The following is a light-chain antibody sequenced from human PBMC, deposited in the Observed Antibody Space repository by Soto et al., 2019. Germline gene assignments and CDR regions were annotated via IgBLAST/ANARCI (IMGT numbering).Light chain of an antibody. V-gene: IGKV1-39*01. Sequence: DIQMTQSPPSLSASVGDRVTITCRASQSISSSLNWYQHKPGKAPKVLIYAASSLQSGVPPRFSGSGSGTDFTLTISSLQPEDFATYYCQQSDSTPYSFGQGTKLEIK. CDR3: QQSDSTPYS. CDR1: QSISSS. CDR2: AAS. J-gene: IGKJ2*01.